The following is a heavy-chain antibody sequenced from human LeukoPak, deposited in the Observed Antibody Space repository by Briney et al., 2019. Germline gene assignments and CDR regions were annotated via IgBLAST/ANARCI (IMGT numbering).Heavy chain of an antibody. CDR3: ASPLLWFGEGYMDV. Sequence: PGGSLRLSCAASGFTFSSYSMHWVRQAPGKGLEWVSSISSSSSYIYYADSVRGRFTISRDNAKNSLYLQMNSLRAEDTAVYYCASPLLWFGEGYMDVWGKGTTVTISS. V-gene: IGHV3-21*01. D-gene: IGHD3-10*01. J-gene: IGHJ6*03. CDR1: GFTFSSYS. CDR2: ISSSSSYI.